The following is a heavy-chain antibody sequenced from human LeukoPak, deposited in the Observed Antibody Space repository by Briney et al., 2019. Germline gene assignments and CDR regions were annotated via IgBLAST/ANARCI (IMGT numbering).Heavy chain of an antibody. D-gene: IGHD4-17*01. Sequence: ASVKVSCKASGGTFSSYAISWVRQAPGQGLEWMGGIIPIFGTANYAQKFQGRVTITADESTSTAYMELSSLRSEDTAVYYCAADLRPTVTTYGDPGFQHWGQGTLVTVSS. CDR1: GGTFSSYA. CDR2: IIPIFGTA. J-gene: IGHJ1*01. CDR3: AADLRPTVTTYGDPGFQH. V-gene: IGHV1-69*13.